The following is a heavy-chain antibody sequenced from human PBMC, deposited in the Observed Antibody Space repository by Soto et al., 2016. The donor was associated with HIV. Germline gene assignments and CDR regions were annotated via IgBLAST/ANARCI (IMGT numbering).Heavy chain of an antibody. V-gene: IGHV3-23*01. CDR1: GFTFKSYA. CDR2: ISSSDISA. J-gene: IGHJ4*02. D-gene: IGHD3-22*01. CDR3: AKGNSRMLMPGKYFDD. Sequence: EVQLLESGGDFVQPGGSLRLSCAASGFTFKSYAMTWVRQAPGKGLEWVSGISSSDISAYYAVSVKGRFTIFRDNSRNTLYLQMNGLRAEDSATYYCAKGNSRMLMPGKYFDDWGQGTLVTVSS.